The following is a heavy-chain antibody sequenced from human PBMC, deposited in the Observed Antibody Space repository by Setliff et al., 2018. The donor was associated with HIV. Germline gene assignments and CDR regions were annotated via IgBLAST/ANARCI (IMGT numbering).Heavy chain of an antibody. Sequence: SETLSLTCTVSGGSISSYYWSWIRQPPGKGLEWIGYIYTSGSTNYNPSLKSRVTISVETSKNQFSLKLSSVTAADTAVYYCARDGPHCITSSCPGAWFDPRGQGTLVTVSS. CDR2: IYTSGST. D-gene: IGHD2-2*01. J-gene: IGHJ5*02. CDR1: GGSISSYY. V-gene: IGHV4-4*08. CDR3: ARDGPHCITSSCPGAWFDP.